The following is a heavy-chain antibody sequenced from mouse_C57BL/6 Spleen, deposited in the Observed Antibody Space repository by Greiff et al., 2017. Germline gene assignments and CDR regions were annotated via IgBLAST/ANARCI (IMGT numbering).Heavy chain of an antibody. J-gene: IGHJ2*01. CDR1: GYAFSGYW. Sequence: QVQLQQSGPELVKPGASVKISCKASGYAFSGYWMHWVKQRPGKGLEWIGRIYPGDGDTHYNGKVKGKATLTAAKSSSPAYMRLSSLTSEVSAVYFCARDSSGDVPYWCDYWGQGTTLTVSS. CDR2: IYPGDGDT. V-gene: IGHV1-82*01. D-gene: IGHD3-2*02. CDR3: ARDSSGDVPYWCDY.